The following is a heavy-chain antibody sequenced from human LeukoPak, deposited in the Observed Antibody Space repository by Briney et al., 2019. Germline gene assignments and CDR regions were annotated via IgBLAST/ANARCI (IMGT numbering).Heavy chain of an antibody. V-gene: IGHV3-13*01. CDR1: EFSVSSNH. CDR3: VREDAERDSWSFFDY. D-gene: IGHD6-13*01. CDR2: IDTFSGT. Sequence: GGSLRLSCAASEFSVSSNHMSWVRQAPGKGLEWVSAIDTFSGTYYPGSVKGRFTISRENAKNSLYLQMNSLTAGDTGVYYCVREDAERDSWSFFDYWGQGTLATVSS. J-gene: IGHJ4*02.